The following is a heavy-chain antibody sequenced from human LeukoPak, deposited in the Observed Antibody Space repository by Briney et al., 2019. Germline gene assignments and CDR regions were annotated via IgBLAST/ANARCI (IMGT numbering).Heavy chain of an antibody. CDR2: INPNSGGT. CDR1: GYTFTGYY. Sequence: ASVKVSCKASGYTFTGYYMHWVRQAPGQGLEWMGWINPNSGGTNYAQKFQGRATVTRDTSISTAYMELSRLRSDDTAVYYCARGGRWLQPYYMDVWGKGTTVTISS. CDR3: ARGGRWLQPYYMDV. D-gene: IGHD5-24*01. V-gene: IGHV1-2*02. J-gene: IGHJ6*03.